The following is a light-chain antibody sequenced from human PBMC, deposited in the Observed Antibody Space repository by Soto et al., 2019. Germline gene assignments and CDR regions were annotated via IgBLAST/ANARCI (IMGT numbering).Light chain of an antibody. CDR1: SSDVGDYNY. Sequence: QSALLQPASVSGSPGKSITISCTGTSSDVGDYNYVSWYQQHPGKAPKLMIYEVSNRPSGVSNRFSGSKSGNTASLTISGLQAEDEADYYHSAYTRSDTYVFGTETKVTVL. CDR2: EVS. V-gene: IGLV2-14*01. CDR3: SAYTRSDTYV. J-gene: IGLJ1*01.